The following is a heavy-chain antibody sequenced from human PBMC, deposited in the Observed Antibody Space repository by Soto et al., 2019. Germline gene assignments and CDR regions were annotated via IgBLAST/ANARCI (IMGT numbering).Heavy chain of an antibody. V-gene: IGHV1-46*03. CDR1: GYTFTSYY. CDR3: ARDLNEVVTGFYGPLYY. J-gene: IGHJ4*02. Sequence: QLQLVQSGAAVQKPGASVKVSCKASGYTFTSYYMHLVRQAPAQGLELMGIINTSGGSTSYAQKSQGRVTNNRDKSTSTVYNALSSLRSEDTAAYYCARDLNEVVTGFYGPLYYWGQGTLVTVSS. CDR2: INTSGGST. D-gene: IGHD2-15*01.